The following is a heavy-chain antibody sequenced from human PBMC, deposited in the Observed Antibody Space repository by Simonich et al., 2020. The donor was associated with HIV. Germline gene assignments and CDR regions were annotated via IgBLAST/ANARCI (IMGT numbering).Heavy chain of an antibody. D-gene: IGHD6-6*01. V-gene: IGHV3-74*01. J-gene: IGHJ3*02. CDR1: GFTFSSYW. Sequence: EVQLVESGGGLVQPGGSLRLSCAASGFTFSSYWRHWVRQAPGKGLVGVSRIKSDGGSTSYADSVKGRFTISRDNAKNTLYLQMNSLRAEDTAVYYCARSGGSSSDAFDIWGQGTMVTVSS. CDR2: IKSDGGST. CDR3: ARSGGSSSDAFDI.